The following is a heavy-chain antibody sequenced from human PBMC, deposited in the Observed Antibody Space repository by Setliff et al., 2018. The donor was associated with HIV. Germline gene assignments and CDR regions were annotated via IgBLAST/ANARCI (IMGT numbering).Heavy chain of an antibody. V-gene: IGHV4-34*01. CDR3: ARMEVGFGTVTSIGGSFDV. CDR2: INHSGST. J-gene: IGHJ3*01. CDR1: GGSFSGYY. Sequence: PSETLSLTCAVYGGSFSGYYWSWIRQPPGKGLEWIGEINHSGSTNYNPSLKSRVTISVDTSKNQFSLKLSSVTAADTAVYYCARMEVGFGTVTSIGGSFDVWGQGTMVTVS. D-gene: IGHD4-17*01.